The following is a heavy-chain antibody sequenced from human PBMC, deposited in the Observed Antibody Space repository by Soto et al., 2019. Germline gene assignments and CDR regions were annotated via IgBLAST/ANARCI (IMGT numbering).Heavy chain of an antibody. J-gene: IGHJ5*01. CDR1: GFTFSTYA. CDR2: ISGSGGNT. CDR3: AKDSVQNYCSGGTCYPDGWFDS. D-gene: IGHD2-15*01. V-gene: IGHV3-23*01. Sequence: EVQLLESGGGLVQPGGSLRLSCAGSGFTFSTYAMSWVRQAPGKGLEWVSAISGSGGNTYYADSVKGRFTISRDNSKNTLHLQINSLRAEDTAVYYCAKDSVQNYCSGGTCYPDGWFDSWGQGTLVTVSS.